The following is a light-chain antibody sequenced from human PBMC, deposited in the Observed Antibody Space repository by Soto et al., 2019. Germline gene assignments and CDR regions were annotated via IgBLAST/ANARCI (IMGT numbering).Light chain of an antibody. J-gene: IGKJ1*01. CDR3: QHHGT. V-gene: IGKV1-5*03. Sequence: DIQMTQSPSTLSASIGDIVTITCRASQTIGTCLAWYQQEPGKAPHLLLYKASSLESGVQSRFSGSGSGTEFTLTISGLQPDDFATYFCQHHGTFGQGTKVEI. CDR1: QTIGTC. CDR2: KAS.